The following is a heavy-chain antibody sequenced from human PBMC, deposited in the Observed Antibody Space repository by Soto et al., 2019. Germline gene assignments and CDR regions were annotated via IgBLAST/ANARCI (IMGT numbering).Heavy chain of an antibody. D-gene: IGHD3-22*01. Sequence: SETLSLTCAVYGGSFSGYYWSWIRQPPGKGLEWIGEINHSGSTNYNPSLKSRVTISVDTSKNQFSLKLSSVTAADTAVYYCARGAPFNPYYYDSSGALDYWGQGTLVTVSS. CDR3: ARGAPFNPYYYDSSGALDY. V-gene: IGHV4-34*01. CDR2: INHSGST. CDR1: GGSFSGYY. J-gene: IGHJ4*02.